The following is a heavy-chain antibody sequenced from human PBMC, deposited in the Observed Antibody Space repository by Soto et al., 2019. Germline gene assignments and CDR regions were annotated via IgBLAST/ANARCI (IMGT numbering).Heavy chain of an antibody. CDR3: ARGDRRITIFGVVTLNYYYMDV. J-gene: IGHJ6*03. D-gene: IGHD3-3*01. V-gene: IGHV1-8*01. CDR1: GYTFTSYD. Sequence: ASVKVSCKASGYTFTSYDINWVRQATGQGLEWMGWMNPNSGNTGYAQKFQGRVTMTRNTSISTAYMELSSLRSEDTAVYYCARGDRRITIFGVVTLNYYYMDVWCKGTTVTVSS. CDR2: MNPNSGNT.